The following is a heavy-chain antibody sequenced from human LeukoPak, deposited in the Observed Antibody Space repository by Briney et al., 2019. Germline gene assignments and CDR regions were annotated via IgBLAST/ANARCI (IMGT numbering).Heavy chain of an antibody. CDR3: ARGDSRVDDAFDI. CDR2: IYHSGST. J-gene: IGHJ3*02. CDR1: GGSISSGGYS. V-gene: IGHV4-30-2*01. Sequence: PSETLSLTCAVSGGSISSGGYSWSWIRQPPGKGLEWIGYIYHSGSTYYNPSLKSRVTISVDRSKNQFSLRLSSVTTADTAVYYCARGDSRVDDAFDIWGQGTMVTVSS.